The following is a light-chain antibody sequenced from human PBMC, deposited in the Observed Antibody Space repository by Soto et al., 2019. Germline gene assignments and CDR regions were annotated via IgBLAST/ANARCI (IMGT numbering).Light chain of an antibody. V-gene: IGKV1-27*01. CDR1: QGISSY. CDR3: QRTYNDLIT. CDR2: SAS. J-gene: IGKJ5*01. Sequence: DLQFTQSPSSLSASLGDRVTITCRVSQGISSYLNWYRQKKEKVPKFLIYSASNLQSGVPSRFSGSGSGTDFTLTISRLQPEDVDTYYGQRTYNDLITFGQGTRLEIK.